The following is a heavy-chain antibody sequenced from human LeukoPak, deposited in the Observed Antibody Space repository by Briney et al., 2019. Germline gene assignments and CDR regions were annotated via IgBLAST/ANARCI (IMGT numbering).Heavy chain of an antibody. V-gene: IGHV3-48*03. CDR1: GFTFSSYE. D-gene: IGHD4-11*01. J-gene: IGHJ4*02. CDR2: ISSSSSTI. Sequence: GGSLRLSCAASGFTFSSYEMNWVRQAPGKGLEWVSYISSSSSTIYYADPVKGRFTISRDNAKNSLYLQMNSLRAEDTAVYYCARGYSNLDYWGQGTLVTVSS. CDR3: ARGYSNLDY.